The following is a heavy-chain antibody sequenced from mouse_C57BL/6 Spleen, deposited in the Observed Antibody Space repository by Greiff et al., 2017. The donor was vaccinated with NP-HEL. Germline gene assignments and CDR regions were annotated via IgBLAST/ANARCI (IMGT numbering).Heavy chain of an antibody. CDR3: ERETTIGAQHCDY. J-gene: IGHJ2*02. CDR2: IHPNSGST. V-gene: IGHV1-64*01. D-gene: IGHD1-3*01. Sequence: QVQLQQPGAELVKPGASVKLSCKASGYTFTSYWMHWVKQRPGQGLEWIGMIHPNSGSTNYNEKFKSKATLTVDKSSSTAYMQLSSLTSEDSAVYHCERETTIGAQHCDYGGQGTSLTVSS. CDR1: GYTFTSYW.